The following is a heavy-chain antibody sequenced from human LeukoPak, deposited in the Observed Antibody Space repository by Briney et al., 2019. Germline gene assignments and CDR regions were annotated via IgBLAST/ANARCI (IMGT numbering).Heavy chain of an antibody. V-gene: IGHV4-61*02. D-gene: IGHD2-2*02. CDR3: ARVLPAAIRGGYYFDY. CDR2: IYTSGST. CDR1: GGSISSGSHY. Sequence: PSETLCLTCTVFGGSISSGSHYWSWIRQPAGKGLEWIGRIYTSGSTTYNPSLKSRVTISVDTSKNQFSLQLTSVTAADTAVYYCARVLPAAIRGGYYFDYWGQGTLVTVSS. J-gene: IGHJ4*02.